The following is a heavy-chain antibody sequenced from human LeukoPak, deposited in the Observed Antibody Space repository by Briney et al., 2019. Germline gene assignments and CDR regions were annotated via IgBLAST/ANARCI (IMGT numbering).Heavy chain of an antibody. CDR2: IYYSGTT. V-gene: IGHV4-38-2*02. CDR1: GYSISSGYY. CDR3: ATLYYYDTDY. J-gene: IGHJ4*02. D-gene: IGHD3-22*01. Sequence: SETLSLTCTVSGYSISSGYYWGWIRQPPGKGLEWIGSIYYSGTTYYNPSLESRVTMSVDTSKNQFSLRLSSVAAADTAVYYCATLYYYDTDYWGQGILVTVSS.